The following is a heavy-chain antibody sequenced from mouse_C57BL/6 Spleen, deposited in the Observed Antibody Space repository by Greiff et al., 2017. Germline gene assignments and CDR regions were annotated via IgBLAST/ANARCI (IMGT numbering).Heavy chain of an antibody. CDR3: ERLGGNPFDY. V-gene: IGHV1-55*01. CDR1: GYTFTSYW. Sequence: QVQLQQLGAALLKPGASLKMSCKASGYTFTSYWLTWVKHRPGQGIEWIGDIYPGSGSTNYNEKFKSKATLTVDTSSSTAYMQLSSLTSEDSAVYYCERLGGNPFDYWGQGTTLTVSS. J-gene: IGHJ2*01. D-gene: IGHD2-1*01. CDR2: IYPGSGST.